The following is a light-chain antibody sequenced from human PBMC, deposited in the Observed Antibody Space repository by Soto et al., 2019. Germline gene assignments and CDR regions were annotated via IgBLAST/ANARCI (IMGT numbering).Light chain of an antibody. Sequence: EIVLTQSPGTLSLSPRERATLSCRASQSIGNNYLAWYQHKPGQAPRLLIYGASNRAPGIPDRFGGSGSGTDFTLTIRRLEPEDFAIYYCQQYAASPRTFGQGTQVEVK. CDR3: QQYAASPRT. J-gene: IGKJ1*01. CDR1: QSIGNNY. V-gene: IGKV3-20*01. CDR2: GAS.